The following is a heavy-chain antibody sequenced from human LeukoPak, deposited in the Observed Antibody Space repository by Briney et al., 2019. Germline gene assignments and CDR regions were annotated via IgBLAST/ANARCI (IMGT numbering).Heavy chain of an antibody. V-gene: IGHV1-69*13. CDR2: IIPIFGTA. J-gene: IGHJ6*02. Sequence: ASVKVSCKASGGTFSSYAISWVRQAPGQGLEWMGGIIPIFGTAKYAQKFQGRVTITADESTSTAYMELRSLSSDDTAVYYCARDLRAPTNYDFWSGYYYYYYGMDVRGQGTTVTVSS. CDR1: GGTFSSYA. D-gene: IGHD3-3*01. CDR3: ARDLRAPTNYDFWSGYYYYYYGMDV.